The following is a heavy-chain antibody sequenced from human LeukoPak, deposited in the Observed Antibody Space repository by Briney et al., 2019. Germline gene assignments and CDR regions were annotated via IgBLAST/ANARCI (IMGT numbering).Heavy chain of an antibody. CDR3: ARVGDLAYYYDSSGYTFDY. D-gene: IGHD3-22*01. V-gene: IGHV4-34*01. CDR2: INHSGST. CDR1: GGSFSGYY. Sequence: SETLSLTCAVYGGSFSGYYWSWIRQPPGKGLEWIGEINHSGSTNYNPSLKSRVTISVDTSKNQFSLKLSSVTAADTAVYYCARVGDLAYYYDSSGYTFDYWGQGTLVTVSS. J-gene: IGHJ4*02.